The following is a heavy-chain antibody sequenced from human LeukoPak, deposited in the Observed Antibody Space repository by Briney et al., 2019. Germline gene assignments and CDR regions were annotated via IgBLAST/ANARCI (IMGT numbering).Heavy chain of an antibody. D-gene: IGHD3-9*01. CDR3: AKDASGYVDY. CDR2: VHYDGSNK. J-gene: IGHJ4*02. V-gene: IGHV3-30*02. CDR1: GFTFSSFA. Sequence: GGSLRLSCAASGFTFSSFAMHWVRQAPGEGLEWVACVHYDGSNKYYADSVKGRFTISRDNARDTLYLQMNSLSAEDTAVYYCAKDASGYVDYWGQGALVTVSS.